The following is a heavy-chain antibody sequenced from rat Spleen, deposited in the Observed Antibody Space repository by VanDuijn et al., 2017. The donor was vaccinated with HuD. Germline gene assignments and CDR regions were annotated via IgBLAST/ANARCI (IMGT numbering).Heavy chain of an antibody. V-gene: IGHV3-1*01. CDR1: GYSITSNY. D-gene: IGHD2-3*01. CDR3: VCYRDIYGHVWIFDS. J-gene: IGHJ2*01. Sequence: EVQLQESGPGLVKPSQSLSLTCSVTGYSITSNYWGWIRKFPGNKMEWMGYISYSGSTGYNPSLKSRISITRDTSKNQFFLQFNSVTAEDTATYHCVCYRDIYGHVWIFDSWCQGVMVPLSS. CDR2: ISYSGST.